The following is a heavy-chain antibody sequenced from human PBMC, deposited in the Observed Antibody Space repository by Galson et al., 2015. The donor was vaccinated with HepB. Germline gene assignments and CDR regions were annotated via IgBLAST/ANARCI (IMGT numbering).Heavy chain of an antibody. Sequence: SLRLSCAASGFTFSSYAMHWVRQAPGKGLEWVAVISYDGSNKYYADSVKGRFTISRDNSKNTLYLQMNSLRAEDTAVYYCARDSYGSGSIDYWGQGTLVTVSS. D-gene: IGHD3-10*01. CDR1: GFTFSSYA. V-gene: IGHV3-30-3*01. J-gene: IGHJ4*02. CDR3: ARDSYGSGSIDY. CDR2: ISYDGSNK.